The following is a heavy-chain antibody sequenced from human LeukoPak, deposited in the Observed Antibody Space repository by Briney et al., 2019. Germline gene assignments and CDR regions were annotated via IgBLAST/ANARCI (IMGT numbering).Heavy chain of an antibody. V-gene: IGHV3-21*01. D-gene: IGHD4-17*01. Sequence: GGSLRLSCAASGFTFSSYAMSWVRQAPGKGLEWVSSISSSSSYIYYADSVKGRFTISRDNAKNSLYLQMNSLRAEDTAVYYCARDSGDYADYWGQGTLVTVSS. CDR1: GFTFSSYA. CDR2: ISSSSSYI. J-gene: IGHJ4*02. CDR3: ARDSGDYADY.